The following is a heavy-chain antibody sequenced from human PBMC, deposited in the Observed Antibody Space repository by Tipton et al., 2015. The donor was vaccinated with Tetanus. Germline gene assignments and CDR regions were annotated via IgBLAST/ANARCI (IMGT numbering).Heavy chain of an antibody. V-gene: IGHV5-51*01. J-gene: IGHJ5*02. CDR1: GYSFSSYY. Sequence: QLVQSGVEVKKPGESLRISCQASGYSFSSYYIAWVRQMPGRGLEWMGFIHPGESTTTYSPSFQGRVTFSADTSINTAYLHWASLTDSDTVTYYCARRRSNTNLFFWFDRWGQGTPVTVSS. CDR2: IHPGESTT. CDR3: ARRRSNTNLFFWFDR. D-gene: IGHD3-3*01.